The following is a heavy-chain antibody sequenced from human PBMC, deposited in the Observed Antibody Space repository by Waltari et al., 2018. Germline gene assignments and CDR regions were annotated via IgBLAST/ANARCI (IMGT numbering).Heavy chain of an antibody. J-gene: IGHJ5*02. D-gene: IGHD2-2*01. CDR2: ITNSGRT. CDR1: GGSFSGYY. V-gene: IGHV4-34*01. CDR3: ARRRGPDVPAAFDP. Sequence: QVQLQQWGAGLLKPSETLSLTCAVYGGSFSGYYWSCIRPPAGKGLEWSGEITNSGRTNYDQYFKSRVTISVDTSKNQFYMKLSSVTAADTAVYYCARRRGPDVPAAFDPWGQGTLVTVAS.